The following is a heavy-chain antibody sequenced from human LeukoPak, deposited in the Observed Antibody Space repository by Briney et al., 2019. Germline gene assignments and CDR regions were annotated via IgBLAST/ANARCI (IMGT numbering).Heavy chain of an antibody. D-gene: IGHD1-26*01. CDR1: GYSISSGYY. J-gene: IGHJ6*03. V-gene: IGHV4-38-2*02. CDR3: ARAGKGAYYYYMDV. CDR2: IYHSGGT. Sequence: SETLSLTCTVSGYSISSGYYWGWIRQPPGKGLEWIGSIYHSGGTYYNPSLKSRDTISVDTSKNQFSLKLSSVTAADTAVYYCARAGKGAYYYYMDVWGKGTTVTVSS.